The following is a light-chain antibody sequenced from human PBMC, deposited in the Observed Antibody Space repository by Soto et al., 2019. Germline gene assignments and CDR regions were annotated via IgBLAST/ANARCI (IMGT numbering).Light chain of an antibody. Sequence: IVLTQSPDTLSLTAGPRAPLAGRASQNISNYLIWYQQKPGQAPWIRMYDVSNRAGGIPARLSGSCSRAEFTLTISSLEPEDFAVYYCQQRSTLVSFGPGTRLDI. CDR1: QNISNY. V-gene: IGKV3-11*01. CDR2: DVS. J-gene: IGKJ5*01. CDR3: QQRSTLVS.